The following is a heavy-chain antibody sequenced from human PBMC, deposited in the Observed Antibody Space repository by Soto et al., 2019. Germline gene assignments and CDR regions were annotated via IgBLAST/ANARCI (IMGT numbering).Heavy chain of an antibody. D-gene: IGHD6-19*01. J-gene: IGHJ4*02. CDR2: ISYDGSNK. Sequence: GGSLRLSCAASGFTFSSYGMHWVRQAPGKGLEWVAVISYDGSNKYYADSVKGRFTISRDNSKNTLYLQMNSLRAEDTAVYFCAGRIAVAGTLAYWGQGQWSPSPQ. CDR3: AGRIAVAGTLAY. CDR1: GFTFSSYG. V-gene: IGHV3-30*03.